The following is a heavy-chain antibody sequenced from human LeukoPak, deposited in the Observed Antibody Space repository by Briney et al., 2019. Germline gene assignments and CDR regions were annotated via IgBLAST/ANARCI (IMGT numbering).Heavy chain of an antibody. CDR1: GYSFTTHW. V-gene: IGHV5-51*01. J-gene: IGHJ3*02. CDR3: ARLPTTDDAFDI. CDR2: IDPRDSDT. D-gene: IGHD4-17*01. Sequence: GESLKICCKASGYSFTTHWIGWVRQMPGLGLEWMGIIDPRDSDTRYSPSFQGQVTISADKSLSTAYVQWSRLKASDTAMYYCARLPTTDDAFDIWGQGTMVVVSS.